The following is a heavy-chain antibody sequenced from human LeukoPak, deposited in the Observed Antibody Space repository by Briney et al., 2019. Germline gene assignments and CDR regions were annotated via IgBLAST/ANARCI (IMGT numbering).Heavy chain of an antibody. Sequence: GGSLRLSCAASGFTFSSYGMHWVRQAPGKGLEWVAFIRYDGSNKYYAGSVKGRFTISRDNSKNTLYLQMNSLRAEDTAVYYCAKDRYSGSSTKTLFDYWGQGTLVTVSS. CDR3: AKDRYSGSSTKTLFDY. CDR2: IRYDGSNK. J-gene: IGHJ4*02. D-gene: IGHD1-26*01. V-gene: IGHV3-30*02. CDR1: GFTFSSYG.